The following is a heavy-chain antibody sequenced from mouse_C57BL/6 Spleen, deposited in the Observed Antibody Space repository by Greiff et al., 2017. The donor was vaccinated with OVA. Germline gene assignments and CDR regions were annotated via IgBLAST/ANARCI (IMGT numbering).Heavy chain of an antibody. CDR1: GYTFTTYP. CDR2: FHPYNDDT. D-gene: IGHD1-1*01. CDR3: ARGGFDYGSSYDYYAMDY. J-gene: IGHJ4*01. V-gene: IGHV1-47*01. Sequence: QVQLKQSGAELVKPGASVKMSCKASGYTFTTYPIEWMKQNHGKSLEWIGNFHPYNDDTKYNEKFKGKATLTVEKSSSTVYLELSRLTSDDSAVYYCARGGFDYGSSYDYYAMDYWGQGTSVTVSS.